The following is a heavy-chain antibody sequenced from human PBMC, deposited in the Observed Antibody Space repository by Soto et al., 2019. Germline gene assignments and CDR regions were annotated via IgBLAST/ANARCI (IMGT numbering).Heavy chain of an antibody. D-gene: IGHD2-2*01. CDR3: ARSVPAASDY. J-gene: IGHJ4*02. CDR1: GESFSGYY. V-gene: IGHV4-34*12. Sequence: QVQLQQWGAGLLKPSETLSLTCAVHGESFSGYYWSWIRQPPGKGLEWIGEIVHRGSTNYNPSLKSRVTMSADASKNQFFLKLTSVTAADTAVYFCARSVPAASDYWGQGALVTVSS. CDR2: IVHRGST.